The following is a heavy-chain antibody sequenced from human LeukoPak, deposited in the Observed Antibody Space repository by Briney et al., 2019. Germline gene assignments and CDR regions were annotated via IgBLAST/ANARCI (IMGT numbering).Heavy chain of an antibody. CDR1: GGSFSGYY. CDR2: INHSGST. CDR3: AGQKLTGKIDH. D-gene: IGHD2-8*02. J-gene: IGHJ4*02. V-gene: IGHV4-34*01. Sequence: SETLSLTCAVYGGSFSGYYWSWIRQPPGKGLEWIGEINHSGSTNYNPSLKSRVTISVDTSKNQFSLKLSSVTAADTAVYYCAGQKLTGKIDHWGQGTLVTVSS.